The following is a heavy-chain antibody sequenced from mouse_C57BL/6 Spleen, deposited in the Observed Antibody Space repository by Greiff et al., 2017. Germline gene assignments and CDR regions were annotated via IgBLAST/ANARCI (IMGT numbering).Heavy chain of an antibody. CDR2: VYPYNGGT. D-gene: IGHD1-1*01. V-gene: IGHV1-36*01. CDR1: GFTFTDYY. Sequence: VQLQQSGPVLVKPGPSVKISCKASGFTFTDYYMHWVKQSHGKSLEWIGLVYPYNGGTSYNQKFKGKATLTVDTSSSTAYMELNSLTSEDSAVYYCASGPYYGSSYGSYFDYWGQGTTLTVSS. J-gene: IGHJ2*01. CDR3: ASGPYYGSSYGSYFDY.